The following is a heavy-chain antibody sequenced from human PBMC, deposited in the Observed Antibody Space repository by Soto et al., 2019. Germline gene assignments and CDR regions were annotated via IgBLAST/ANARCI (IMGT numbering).Heavy chain of an antibody. Sequence: GGSMRLSCAASGFTVSSNYMSWVRQAPGKGLEWVSVIYSVGSTYYADSVKGRFTISRDNSKNTLYLQMNSLRAEDTAVYYCARGYCYDSSGSDFDYWGQGTLVTVSS. V-gene: IGHV3-53*01. J-gene: IGHJ4*02. D-gene: IGHD3-22*01. CDR2: IYSVGST. CDR3: ARGYCYDSSGSDFDY. CDR1: GFTVSSNY.